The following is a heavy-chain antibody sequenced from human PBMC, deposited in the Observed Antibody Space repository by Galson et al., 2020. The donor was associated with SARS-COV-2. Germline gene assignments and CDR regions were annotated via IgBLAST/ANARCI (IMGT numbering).Heavy chain of an antibody. CDR1: GFTFDDYT. Sequence: GESLKISCAASGFTFDDYTMHWVRQAPGKGLEWVSLISWDGGSTYYADSVKGRFTISRDNSKNSLYLQMNSLRTEDTALYYCAKDIGGISWGSDGMDVWGQGTTVTVSS. J-gene: IGHJ6*02. CDR3: AKDIGGISWGSDGMDV. D-gene: IGHD3-16*01. V-gene: IGHV3-43*01. CDR2: ISWDGGST.